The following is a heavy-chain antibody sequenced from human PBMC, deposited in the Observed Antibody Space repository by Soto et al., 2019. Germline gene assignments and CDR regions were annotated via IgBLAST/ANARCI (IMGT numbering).Heavy chain of an antibody. D-gene: IGHD6-13*01. CDR1: GFNFSSYD. Sequence: EVQLVESGGGLVQPGGSLRLSCAASGFNFSSYDMHWVRQVTGKGLEWVSIIGTAGDTYFPGSVKGRFTISRENANNSLYLQRNNLRAEDTAVYYGARGGRGSSWYRREADYYYYGVDVWGQGTTVTVSS. J-gene: IGHJ6*02. CDR2: IGTAGDT. V-gene: IGHV3-13*01. CDR3: ARGGRGSSWYRREADYYYYGVDV.